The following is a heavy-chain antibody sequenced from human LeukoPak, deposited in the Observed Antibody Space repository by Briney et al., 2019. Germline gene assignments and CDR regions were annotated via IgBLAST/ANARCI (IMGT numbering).Heavy chain of an antibody. Sequence: SETLPLTCTVSGGSLSSSSYYWGWIRQPPGKGLEWIGSIYYSGSTYYNPSLKSRVTISVDTSKNQFSLKLSSVTAADTAVYYCADYGTSWGQGTLVTVSS. CDR1: GGSLSSSSYY. CDR3: ADYGTS. CDR2: IYYSGST. J-gene: IGHJ5*02. V-gene: IGHV4-39*01. D-gene: IGHD3-16*01.